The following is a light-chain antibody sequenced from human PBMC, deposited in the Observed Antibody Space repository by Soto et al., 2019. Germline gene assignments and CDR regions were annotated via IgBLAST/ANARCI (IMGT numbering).Light chain of an antibody. CDR2: KAS. J-gene: IGKJ5*01. Sequence: DNQMTQSPSTLSATIIYRVTISCRPVESIIRWLAWYQQKPGKAPKLLIYKASSLESGVPSRFSGSGSGTEFTLTINSLQADDFATYYCQEHNSFSISCGQGTRLAI. CDR3: QEHNSFSIS. CDR1: ESIIRW. V-gene: IGKV1-5*03.